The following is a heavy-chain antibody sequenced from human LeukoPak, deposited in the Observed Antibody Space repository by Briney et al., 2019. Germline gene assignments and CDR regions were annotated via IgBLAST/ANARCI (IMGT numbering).Heavy chain of an antibody. J-gene: IGHJ5*02. CDR3: ARDNNWNGIDP. V-gene: IGHV4-61*02. D-gene: IGHD1-20*01. CDR1: GGSISSGSYY. Sequence: SETLSLTCTVSGGSISSGSYYWSWIRQPAGKGLEWIGRIYTSGSTNYNPSLKSRVTISVDTSKNQFSLKLSSVTAADTAVYYCARDNNWNGIDPWGQGTLVTVSS. CDR2: IYTSGST.